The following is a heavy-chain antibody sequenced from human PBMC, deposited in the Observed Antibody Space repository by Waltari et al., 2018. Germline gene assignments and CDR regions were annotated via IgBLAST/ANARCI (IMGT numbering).Heavy chain of an antibody. CDR2: VIHTGCT. V-gene: IGHV4-59*08. J-gene: IGHJ6*02. CDR1: GGSIIPYY. D-gene: IGHD2-8*02. CDR3: ARHLERYWYYGMDV. Sequence: QVQLQESGPGLAKPSETLSFSCTVSGGSIIPYYWSWIRQAPGKGLEWIGYVIHTGCTGYNPALESRATKSLDESRSQFSMHLSSVTAADTAVYYCARHLERYWYYGMDVWGQGATVTVSS.